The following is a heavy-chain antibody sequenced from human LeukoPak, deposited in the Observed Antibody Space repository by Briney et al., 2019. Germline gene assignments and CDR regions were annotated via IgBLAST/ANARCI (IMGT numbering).Heavy chain of an antibody. Sequence: SETLSLTCTVSGGSIRRSSYYWGWTRQPPGKGLEWIGSIYYTGSTYYNPALKSRVTMSIDTSKNQFSLKLSSVTAADTAVYYCAREMTTVTLSPTSYWYFDLWGRGTLVTVSS. V-gene: IGHV4-39*07. D-gene: IGHD4-17*01. CDR3: AREMTTVTLSPTSYWYFDL. J-gene: IGHJ2*01. CDR1: GGSIRRSSYY. CDR2: IYYTGST.